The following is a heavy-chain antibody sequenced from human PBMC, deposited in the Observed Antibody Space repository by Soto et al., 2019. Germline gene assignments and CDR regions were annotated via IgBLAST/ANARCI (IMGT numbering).Heavy chain of an antibody. V-gene: IGHV1-8*02. Sequence: ASVKVSCKASGYTFTSYDINWVRQATGQGLEWMGWMNPNSGNTGDAQKFQGRVTMTRNTCITAAYMELNNLRSEDTAVYSCARGRCRSTAKYRDLSGWGQGPTVTASS. J-gene: IGHJ6*02. D-gene: IGHD6-13*01. CDR1: GYTFTSYD. CDR2: MNPNSGNT. CDR3: ARGRCRSTAKYRDLSG.